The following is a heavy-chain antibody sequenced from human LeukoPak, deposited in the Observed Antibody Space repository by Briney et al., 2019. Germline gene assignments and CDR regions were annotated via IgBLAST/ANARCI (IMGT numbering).Heavy chain of an antibody. D-gene: IGHD6-19*01. J-gene: IGHJ6*02. V-gene: IGHV1-2*02. CDR2: INPNSGGT. CDR3: ARSIAVAGTTYYYYYGMDV. CDR1: GYTFTGYY. Sequence: GASVKVSCKASGYTFTGYYMHWVRQAPGQGLEWMGWINPNSGGTNYVQKFQGRVTMTRDTSISTAYMELSRLRSDDTAVYYCARSIAVAGTTYYYYYGMDVWGQGTTVTVSS.